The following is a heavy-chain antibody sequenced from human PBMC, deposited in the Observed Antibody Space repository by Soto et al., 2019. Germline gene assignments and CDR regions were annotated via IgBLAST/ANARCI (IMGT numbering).Heavy chain of an antibody. CDR1: GYSFTSYW. V-gene: IGHV5-10-1*01. CDR3: ASSPRGYCSSTSCRELGNYYGMDA. J-gene: IGHJ6*02. CDR2: IDPSDSYT. Sequence: PGESLKISCKGSGYSFTSYWISWVRQMPGKGLEWMGRIDPSDSYTNYSPSFQGHVTISADKSISTAYLQWSSLKASDTAMYYCASSPRGYCSSTSCRELGNYYGMDAWGQRTTVTVSS. D-gene: IGHD2-2*01.